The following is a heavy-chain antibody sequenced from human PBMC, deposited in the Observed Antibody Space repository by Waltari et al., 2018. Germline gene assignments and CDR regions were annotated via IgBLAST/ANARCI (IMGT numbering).Heavy chain of an antibody. J-gene: IGHJ1*01. D-gene: IGHD3-22*01. CDR1: GFIFADED. Sequence: VQLVESGGGLVHPGGSLRVSCVVSGFIFADEDMDGVRQAPGKAPEWVGRIANRANSYITEYPASMKGRFTISREDSKNLLFLQMTDLKSEDTAIYYCVRGGYYYDSNGGYFQFWGRGTLVTVSS. CDR2: IANRANSYIT. V-gene: IGHV3-72*01. CDR3: VRGGYYYDSNGGYFQF.